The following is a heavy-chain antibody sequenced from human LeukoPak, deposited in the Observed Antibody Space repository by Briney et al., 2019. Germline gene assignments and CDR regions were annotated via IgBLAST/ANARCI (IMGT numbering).Heavy chain of an antibody. D-gene: IGHD3-22*01. V-gene: IGHV3-66*04. J-gene: IGHJ4*02. CDR2: IYSGGST. CDR1: GFTVSSTY. Sequence: PGGSLRLSCAASGFTVSSTYMSWVRQAPGKGLEWVSVIYSGGSTYYADSVKGRFTISRDNSKNTLYLQMNSLRAEDTAVYYCARHTYSSGYLVWDQGSLVTVSS. CDR3: ARHTYSSGYLV.